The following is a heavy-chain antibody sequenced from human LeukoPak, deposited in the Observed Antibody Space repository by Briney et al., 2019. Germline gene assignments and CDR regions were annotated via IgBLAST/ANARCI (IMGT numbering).Heavy chain of an antibody. CDR2: IKTDGSST. CDR1: GFTFSSYW. J-gene: IGHJ5*02. Sequence: GGSLRLSCAASGFTFSSYWMHWVRQAPGKGLVWVSRIKTDGSSTSYADSVKGRFTISRDNARNTLYLQMNSLRVEDTAVYYCVRGGDGYYLWGQGTLVTVSP. D-gene: IGHD3-22*01. V-gene: IGHV3-74*01. CDR3: VRGGDGYYL.